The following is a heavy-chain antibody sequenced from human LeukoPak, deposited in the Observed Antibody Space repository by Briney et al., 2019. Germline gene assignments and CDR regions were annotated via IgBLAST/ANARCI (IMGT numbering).Heavy chain of an antibody. D-gene: IGHD3-3*02. V-gene: IGHV1-2*02. CDR1: GYTFTGYY. CDR3: ARRAYGRSSSIFDK. CDR2: VNPNSGDT. Sequence: ASVKVSCKASGYTFTGYYLHWVRQAPGQGLEWMGCVNPNSGDTNYAQKFQGRVTVTTDTSTSTAYMELRSLRSDDTAVFYCARRAYGRSSSIFDKWGQGTLVTVSS. J-gene: IGHJ4*02.